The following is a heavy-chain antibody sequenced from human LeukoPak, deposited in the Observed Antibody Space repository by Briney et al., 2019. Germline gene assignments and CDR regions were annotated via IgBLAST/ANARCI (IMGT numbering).Heavy chain of an antibody. CDR1: GFTFSSYG. V-gene: IGHV3-30*18. CDR3: AKALRGAREVVDY. D-gene: IGHD1-26*01. CDR2: ISYDGSNK. J-gene: IGHJ4*02. Sequence: GRSLRLSCAASGFTFSSYGTHWVRQAPGKGLEWVAVISYDGSNKYYADSVKGRFTISRDNSKNTLYLQMNSLRAEDTAVYYCAKALRGAREVVDYWGQGTLATVSS.